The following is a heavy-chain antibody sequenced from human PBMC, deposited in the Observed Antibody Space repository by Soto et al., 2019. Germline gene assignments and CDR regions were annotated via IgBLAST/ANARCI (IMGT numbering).Heavy chain of an antibody. CDR3: AGGRIVVVGSRAYSGMDV. Sequence: QVHLLLQSGAEVKKPGSSVKVSCKASGGTPSNSAISWVRQAPGQGLEWMGGIIPVFGLVKYAQNFQGRVTTTADESTNTAYMELRSLRPEDTAVYYCAGGRIVVVGSRAYSGMDVWGQGTTVTVSS. J-gene: IGHJ6*02. CDR1: GGTPSNSA. V-gene: IGHV1-69*01. CDR2: IIPVFGLV. D-gene: IGHD3-22*01.